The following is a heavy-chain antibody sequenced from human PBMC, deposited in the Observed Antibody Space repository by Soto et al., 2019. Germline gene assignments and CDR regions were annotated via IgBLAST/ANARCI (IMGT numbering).Heavy chain of an antibody. CDR2: IYYSGST. CDR3: ARDRSYYDFWSGYYYCYYGMDV. D-gene: IGHD3-3*01. V-gene: IGHV4-59*01. J-gene: IGHJ6*02. CDR1: GGSISSYY. Sequence: SETLSLTCTVSGGSISSYYWSWIRQPPGKGLEWIGYIYYSGSTNYNPSLKSRVTISVDTSKNQFSLKLSSVTAADTAVYYCARDRSYYDFWSGYYYCYYGMDVWGQGTTVTVSS.